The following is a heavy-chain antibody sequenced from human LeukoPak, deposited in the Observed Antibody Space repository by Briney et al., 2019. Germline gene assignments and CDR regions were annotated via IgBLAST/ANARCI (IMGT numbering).Heavy chain of an antibody. D-gene: IGHD3-9*01. V-gene: IGHV1-69*05. CDR3: ARVAYYDILTGYLNWFDP. CDR1: GGTFSSYA. Sequence: VASVKVSCKASGGTFSSYAISWVRQAPGQGLEWMGGIIPIFGTANYAQKFQGRVTITTDESTSTAYMELSSLRSEDTAVYYCARVAYYDILTGYLNWFDPWGQGTLVTVSS. J-gene: IGHJ5*02. CDR2: IIPIFGTA.